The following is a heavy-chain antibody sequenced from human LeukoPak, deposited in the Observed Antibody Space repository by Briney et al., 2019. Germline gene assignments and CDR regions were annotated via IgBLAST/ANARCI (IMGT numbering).Heavy chain of an antibody. J-gene: IGHJ5*02. CDR3: AREGLYDSSGYYWFDP. Sequence: SETLSLTCAVYGGSFSGYYWSWIRQPPGKGLEWIGSISYSGSTYYNPSLKSRVTISVDTSKNQFSLKLSSVTVADTAVYYCAREGLYDSSGYYWFDPWGQGTLVTVSS. CDR2: ISYSGST. CDR1: GGSFSGYY. V-gene: IGHV4-34*01. D-gene: IGHD3-22*01.